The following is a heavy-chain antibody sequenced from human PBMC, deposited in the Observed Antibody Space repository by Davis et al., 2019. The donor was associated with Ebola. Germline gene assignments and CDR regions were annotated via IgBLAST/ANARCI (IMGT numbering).Heavy chain of an antibody. D-gene: IGHD3-16*01. CDR2: IHDTGST. V-gene: IGHV4-39*01. J-gene: IGHJ4*02. CDR1: GCSISRSRDY. CDR3: AIRAWGRPYASSSGLYFDY. Sequence: SNTRSLTVTVPGCSISRSRDYWCWIREPPGNRPEWIGSIHDTGSTYYSPSLESRLTISVDTSRNQFSLRMTSVTAADTALQYCAIRAWGRPYASSSGLYFDYWGQGTLVTVSS.